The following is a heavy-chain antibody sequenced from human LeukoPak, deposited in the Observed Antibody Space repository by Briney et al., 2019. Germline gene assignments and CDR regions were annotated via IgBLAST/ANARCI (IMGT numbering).Heavy chain of an antibody. CDR1: GFTLSSYD. CDR3: AKDPVGYCSSTSCYEDY. V-gene: IGHV3-13*01. Sequence: PGGSLRLSCAASGFTLSSYDMHWVRQATGKGLEWVSGIDIPGNTYYPDSVKGRFTMSRESAKNSLYLQMNSLRAGDTAVYYCAKDPVGYCSSTSCYEDYWGQGTLVTVSS. CDR2: IDIPGNT. D-gene: IGHD2-2*01. J-gene: IGHJ4*02.